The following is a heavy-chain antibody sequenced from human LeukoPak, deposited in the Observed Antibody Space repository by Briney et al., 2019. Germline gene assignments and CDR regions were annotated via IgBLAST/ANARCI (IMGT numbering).Heavy chain of an antibody. CDR1: GFTFSSYA. CDR3: ARETDSSGPNY. V-gene: IGHV3-23*01. J-gene: IGHJ4*02. D-gene: IGHD3-22*01. CDR2: ISGSGGST. Sequence: GGSLRLSCAASGFTFSSYAMSWVRQTPGKGLEWVSAISGSGGSTYYADSVKGRFTISRDNSKNTLFLQMNSLRAEDTAVYYCARETDSSGPNYWGQGTLVTVSS.